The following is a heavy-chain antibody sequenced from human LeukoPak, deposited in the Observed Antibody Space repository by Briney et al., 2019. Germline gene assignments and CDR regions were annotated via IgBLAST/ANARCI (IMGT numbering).Heavy chain of an antibody. CDR1: GYSISSGYY. D-gene: IGHD2-15*01. J-gene: IGHJ6*03. CDR3: AREYCSGGSCYSSSRDYYYYYMDV. Sequence: SETLSLTCTVSGYSISSGYYWGWIRQPPGKGLEWIGSIYHSGSTYYNPSLKSRVTISVDKSKNQFSLKLSSVAAADTAVYYCAREYCSGGSCYSSSRDYYYYYMDVWGKGTTVTVSS. V-gene: IGHV4-38-2*02. CDR2: IYHSGST.